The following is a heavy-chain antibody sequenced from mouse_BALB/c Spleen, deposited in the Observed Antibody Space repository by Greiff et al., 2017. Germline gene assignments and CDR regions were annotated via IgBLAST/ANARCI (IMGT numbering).Heavy chain of an antibody. J-gene: IGHJ1*01. D-gene: IGHD2-1*01. CDR1: GFSLTGYG. CDR2: IWGDGST. V-gene: IGHV2-6-7*01. Sequence: VQLQQSGPGLVAPSQSLSITCTVSGFSLTGYGVNWVRQPPGKGLEWLGMIWGDGSTDYNSALKSRLSISQDNSKSQVFLKMNSLQTDDTARYYCARDGNYPYWYFDVWGAGTTVTVSS. CDR3: ARDGNYPYWYFDV.